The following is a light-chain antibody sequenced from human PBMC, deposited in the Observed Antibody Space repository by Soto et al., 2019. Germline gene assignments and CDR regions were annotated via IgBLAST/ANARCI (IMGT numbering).Light chain of an antibody. CDR2: DAS. Sequence: EIVMTQSPATLSVSPGERATLSCRASQSVSSNLAWYQQKPGQAPMLLIYDASTRATGIPARFSGSGSGTEFTLTISSLQSEDFAVYYCHQYNNWPRTFGQGTKVEIK. CDR1: QSVSSN. CDR3: HQYNNWPRT. J-gene: IGKJ1*01. V-gene: IGKV3-15*01.